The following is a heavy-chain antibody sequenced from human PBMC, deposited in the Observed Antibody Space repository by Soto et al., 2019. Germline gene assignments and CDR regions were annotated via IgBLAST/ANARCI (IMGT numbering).Heavy chain of an antibody. D-gene: IGHD5-12*01. CDR3: AKDCYDRSPYAIDY. CDR2: ISSSSSFI. J-gene: IGHJ4*02. Sequence: GGSLRLSCVASGFTFSMNSMNWVRQAPGKGLEWVSSISSSSSFIYYADSLKGRFTVSRDNAKNSLYLVINNLRAEDTAVHYCAKDCYDRSPYAIDYWGTGTLVTVSS. V-gene: IGHV3-21*01. CDR1: GFTFSMNS.